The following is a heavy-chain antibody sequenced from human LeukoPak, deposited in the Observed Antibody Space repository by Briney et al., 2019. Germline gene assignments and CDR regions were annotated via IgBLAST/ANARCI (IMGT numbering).Heavy chain of an antibody. D-gene: IGHD6-6*01. V-gene: IGHV4-34*01. CDR3: ARGWYYSSSFFDY. CDR1: GGSFSGYY. J-gene: IGHJ4*02. Sequence: SETLSLTCAVYGGSFSGYYWSWIRQPPGKGLEWIGEINHSGSTNYNPSLKSRVTISVDTSKNQFSLKLSSVTAADTAVYYCARGWYYSSSFFDYWGQGTLVTVSS. CDR2: INHSGST.